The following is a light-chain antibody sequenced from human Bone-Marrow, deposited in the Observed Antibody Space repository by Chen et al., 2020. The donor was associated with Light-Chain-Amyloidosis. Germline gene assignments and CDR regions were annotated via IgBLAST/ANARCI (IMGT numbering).Light chain of an antibody. CDR2: AAS. CDR3: QQSYSSPLT. Sequence: DSQLTQFPSSLSASVGDRVTITCRASQTVSRYLNWYQQKPGKAPRLLIYAASNLQSGVPSRFSGSGSGTDFTLTISSLQLEDFATYYCQQSYSSPLTFGGWTRVEIK. J-gene: IGKJ4*01. V-gene: IGKV1-39*01. CDR1: QTVSRY.